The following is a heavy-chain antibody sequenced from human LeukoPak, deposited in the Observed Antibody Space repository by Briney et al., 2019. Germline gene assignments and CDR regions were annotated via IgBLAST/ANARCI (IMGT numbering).Heavy chain of an antibody. D-gene: IGHD7-27*01. J-gene: IGHJ4*02. Sequence: PSETLSLTCAVYGGSFSGYYWSWIRQPPGKGLEWIGEINHSGSTNYNPSLKSRVTISVDTSKNQFSLKLRSVTAADTAVYYWARVGAPKRSTGGSFDYWGQGTLVTVSS. CDR1: GGSFSGYY. V-gene: IGHV4-34*01. CDR2: INHSGST. CDR3: ARVGAPKRSTGGSFDY.